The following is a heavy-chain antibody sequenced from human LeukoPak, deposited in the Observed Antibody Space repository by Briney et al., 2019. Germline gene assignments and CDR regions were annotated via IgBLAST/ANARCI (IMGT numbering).Heavy chain of an antibody. CDR2: INHSGST. CDR1: GGSFSGYY. D-gene: IGHD5-18*01. J-gene: IGHJ4*02. Sequence: PSETLSLTCAVYGGSFSGYYWSWIRQPPGKGLEWIGEINHSGSTNYNPSLRSRVTISVDTSKNQFSLKLSSVTAADTAVYYCASSRGYSYGFTLGYWGQGTLVTISS. CDR3: ASSRGYSYGFTLGY. V-gene: IGHV4-34*01.